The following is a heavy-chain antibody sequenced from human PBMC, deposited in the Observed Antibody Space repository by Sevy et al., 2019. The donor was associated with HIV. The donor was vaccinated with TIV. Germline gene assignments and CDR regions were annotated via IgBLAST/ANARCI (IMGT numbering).Heavy chain of an antibody. D-gene: IGHD2-2*01. V-gene: IGHV3-23*01. J-gene: IGHJ6*02. CDR2: ISDSGDST. CDR1: GFTFSSYA. Sequence: GGSLRLSCAASGFTFSSYAMSWVRQAPGKGLEWVSTISDSGDSTYYADSVKGRLTISRDNSKNTLYLQMNSLRAEDTAVYYCAKSSLGDYYYGMDVWGQGTTVTVSS. CDR3: AKSSLGDYYYGMDV.